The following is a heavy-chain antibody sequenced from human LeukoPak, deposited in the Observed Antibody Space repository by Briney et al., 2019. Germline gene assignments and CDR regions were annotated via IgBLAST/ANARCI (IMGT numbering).Heavy chain of an antibody. CDR1: GFTFSTYA. CDR2: IGGSGDTT. J-gene: IGHJ4*02. CDR3: AEDVVVIVAAKPGI. D-gene: IGHD2-15*01. Sequence: PGGSLRLSCAASGFTFSTYAMSWVRQAPGKGLEWVSSIGGSGDTTYYADAVKGRFTISRDNSKNTLYLQMNSLRVDDTAVYYCAEDVVVIVAAKPGIWGQGTLVTVSS. V-gene: IGHV3-23*01.